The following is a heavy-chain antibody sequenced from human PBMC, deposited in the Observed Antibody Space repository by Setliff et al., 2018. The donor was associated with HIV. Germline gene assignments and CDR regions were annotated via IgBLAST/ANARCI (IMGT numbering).Heavy chain of an antibody. CDR2: IQTSGRA. D-gene: IGHD3-3*01. Sequence: SETLSLTCTVSGGSISNYYWSWIRQPAGKGLEWIGRIQTSGRANNNPSLKSRVTISLDTSKNQFSLKLTSVTAADTAVYYCARDNPHFGVASSYYYGMDVWGQGTTVTVSS. CDR1: GGSISNYY. J-gene: IGHJ6*02. V-gene: IGHV4-4*07. CDR3: ARDNPHFGVASSYYYGMDV.